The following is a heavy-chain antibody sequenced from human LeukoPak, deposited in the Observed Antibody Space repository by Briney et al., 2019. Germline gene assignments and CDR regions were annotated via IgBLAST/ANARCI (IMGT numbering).Heavy chain of an antibody. V-gene: IGHV4-4*07. J-gene: IGHJ4*02. CDR2: IHSGGNT. CDR3: ARLLYDSSGYYYFDS. CDR1: GGSLRSYY. Sequence: SDTLSLTCTVSGGSLRSYYWSWIRQPAGKGLEWIGVIHSGGNTNYNPSLKSRVTISVDTSKNQFSLSLSSVTAADTAVYYCARLLYDSSGYYYFDSWGQGALVTVSS. D-gene: IGHD3-22*01.